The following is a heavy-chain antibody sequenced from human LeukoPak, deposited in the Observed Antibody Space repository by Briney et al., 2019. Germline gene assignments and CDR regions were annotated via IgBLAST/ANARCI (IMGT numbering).Heavy chain of an antibody. CDR3: ASVYSLYDN. CDR1: GGSISSYY. CDR2: IYYSGST. D-gene: IGHD6-13*01. Sequence: SETLSLTCTVSGGSISSYYWSWIRQPPGKGLEWIGYIYYSGSTNYNPSLKSRVTISIDTSRKHFFLKLKSVTAADTAVYYCASVYSLYDNWGQGILVIVSS. J-gene: IGHJ4*02. V-gene: IGHV4-59*01.